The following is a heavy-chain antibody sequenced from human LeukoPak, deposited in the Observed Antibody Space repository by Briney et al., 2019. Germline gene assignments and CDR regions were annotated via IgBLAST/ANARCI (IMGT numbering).Heavy chain of an antibody. CDR2: ISSSGGTI. J-gene: IGHJ3*02. D-gene: IGHD6-19*01. Sequence: PGGSLRLSCAASGFTFSDYYMSWIRQAPGKGLEWVSYISSSGGTIYYADSVKGRFTISRDNAKNSLYLQMNSLRAEDTAVYYCARGLQWLVSDAFDIWGQGTMVTVSS. CDR1: GFTFSDYY. V-gene: IGHV3-11*04. CDR3: ARGLQWLVSDAFDI.